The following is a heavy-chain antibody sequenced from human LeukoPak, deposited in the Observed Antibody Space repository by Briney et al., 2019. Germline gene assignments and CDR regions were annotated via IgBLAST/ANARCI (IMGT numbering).Heavy chain of an antibody. Sequence: PGGSLRLSCAASGFTFSSYWMSWVRQAPGKGLEWVANIKQDGSEKYVDSVKGRFTISRDNAKNSLYLQMNSLRAEDTAVYYCATDVDTAIDVYLGQGTLVTVSS. CDR2: IKQDGSEK. CDR3: ATDVDTAIDVY. D-gene: IGHD5-18*01. CDR1: GFTFSSYW. J-gene: IGHJ4*02. V-gene: IGHV3-7*01.